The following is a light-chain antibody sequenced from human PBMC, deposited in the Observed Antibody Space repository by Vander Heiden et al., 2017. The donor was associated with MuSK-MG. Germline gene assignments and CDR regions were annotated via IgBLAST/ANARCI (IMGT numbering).Light chain of an antibody. J-gene: IGKJ2*01. Sequence: DIQMTQSPSSLSASVGDRVTITCRASQSISNFLNWYQQKPGKAPKTLIYGASSLQSGVPSRFSGSGSGTDFTLTISKLQPEDFATYYCQQSDSIPHTFGQGTKMEIK. V-gene: IGKV1-39*01. CDR2: GAS. CDR3: QQSDSIPHT. CDR1: QSISNF.